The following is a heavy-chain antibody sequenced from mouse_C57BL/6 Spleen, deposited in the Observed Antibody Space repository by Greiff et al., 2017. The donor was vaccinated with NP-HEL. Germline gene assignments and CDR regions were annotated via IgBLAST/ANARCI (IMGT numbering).Heavy chain of an antibody. CDR3: ARSDYGSTQYYFDY. J-gene: IGHJ2*01. Sequence: VQLQQPGAELVMPGASVKLSCKASGYTFTSYWMHWVKQRPGQGLEWIGEIDPSDSYTNYNQKFKGKSTLTVDKSSSTAYMQRSSLTSEDSAVYYCARSDYGSTQYYFDYWGQGTTLTVSS. V-gene: IGHV1-69*01. CDR2: IDPSDSYT. D-gene: IGHD1-1*01. CDR1: GYTFTSYW.